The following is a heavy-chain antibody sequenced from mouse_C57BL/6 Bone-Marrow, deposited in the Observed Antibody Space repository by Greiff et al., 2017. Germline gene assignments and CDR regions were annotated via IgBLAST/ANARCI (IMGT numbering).Heavy chain of an antibody. CDR1: GYTFTSYG. CDR3: ARLTYYGSSYGAY. V-gene: IGHV1-81*01. J-gene: IGHJ3*01. D-gene: IGHD1-1*01. Sequence: VQVVESGAELARPGASVKLSCKASGYTFTSYGISWVKQRTGQGLEWIGEIYPRSGNTYYNEKFKGKATLTADKSSSTAYMELRSLTSEDSAVYFCARLTYYGSSYGAYWGQGTLVTVSA. CDR2: IYPRSGNT.